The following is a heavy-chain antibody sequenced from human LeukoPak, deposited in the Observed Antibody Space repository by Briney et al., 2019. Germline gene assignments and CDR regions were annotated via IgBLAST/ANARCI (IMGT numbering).Heavy chain of an antibody. J-gene: IGHJ4*02. V-gene: IGHV1-2*02. CDR2: INPNSGGT. CDR3: ARTYYYDSSGYLKPFGY. CDR1: GYTFTGYY. D-gene: IGHD3-22*01. Sequence: ASVKVSCKASGYTFTGYYMHWVRQAPGQGLEWKGWINPNSGGTNYAQKFQGRVTMTRDTSISTAYMELSRLRSDDTAVYYCARTYYYDSSGYLKPFGYWGQGTLVTVSS.